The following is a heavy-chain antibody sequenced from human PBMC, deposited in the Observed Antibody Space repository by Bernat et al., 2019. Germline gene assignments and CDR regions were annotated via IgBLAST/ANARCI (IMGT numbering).Heavy chain of an antibody. CDR1: GGSISSSSYY. D-gene: IGHD6-13*01. V-gene: IGHV4-39*01. CDR3: ARPRRAAAGLNWFDP. Sequence: QLQLQESGPGLVKPSETLSLTCTVSGGSISSSSYYWGWIRQPPGKGLEWIGSIYYSGSTYYNPSLKSRVTISVDTSKNQFSLKLSSVTAADTAVYYCARPRRAAAGLNWFDPWGQGTLVTVSS. CDR2: IYYSGST. J-gene: IGHJ5*02.